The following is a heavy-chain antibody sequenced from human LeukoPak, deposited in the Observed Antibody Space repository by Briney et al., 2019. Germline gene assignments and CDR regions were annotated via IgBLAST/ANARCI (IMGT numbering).Heavy chain of an antibody. Sequence: SETLSLTCTVSGGSISSSSYYWGWIRQPPGKGLEWIGSIYYSGSTYYNPSLKSRVTISVDTSKNQFSLKLSSVTAADTAVYYCASGSSSWFQTFDYWGQGTLVTVSS. D-gene: IGHD6-13*01. CDR3: ASGSSSWFQTFDY. J-gene: IGHJ4*02. CDR2: IYYSGST. CDR1: GGSISSSSYY. V-gene: IGHV4-39*07.